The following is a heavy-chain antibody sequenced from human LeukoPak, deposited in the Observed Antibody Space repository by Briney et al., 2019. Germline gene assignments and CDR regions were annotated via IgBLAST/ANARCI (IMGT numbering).Heavy chain of an antibody. CDR1: GFIFRNFW. D-gene: IGHD1-1*01. CDR2: IKQDGSEE. CDR3: ARHIDWKFDY. V-gene: IGHV3-7*01. Sequence: PGGSLRLSCAPSGFIFRNFWMTWVRQAPGKGPEWVANIKQDGSEEYYVDSLRGRFTISRDNAKNLLFLQMNSLRAEDTAVYYCARHIDWKFDYWGQGTLVTVSS. J-gene: IGHJ4*02.